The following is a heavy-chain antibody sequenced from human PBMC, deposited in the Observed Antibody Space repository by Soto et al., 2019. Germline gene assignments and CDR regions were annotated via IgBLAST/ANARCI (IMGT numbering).Heavy chain of an antibody. CDR2: IIPSYDRT. J-gene: IGHJ4*02. CDR3: ARDLTNDYGDDTFDY. V-gene: IGHV1-69*06. CDR1: GDAFKSYA. Sequence: QVLLLQSGSEVKKAGSSVKVSCKASGDAFKSYAIHWVRQAPGQGLEYMGRIIPSYDRTKYAQKFQGRLTLTADMYTSTVYMELSSLRSEDTAVYYCARDLTNDYGDDTFDYWGQGTKVIVSS. D-gene: IGHD4-17*01.